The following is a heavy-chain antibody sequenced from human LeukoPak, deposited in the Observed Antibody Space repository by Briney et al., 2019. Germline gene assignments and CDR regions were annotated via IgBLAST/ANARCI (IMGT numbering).Heavy chain of an antibody. D-gene: IGHD3-10*01. J-gene: IGHJ6*02. Sequence: PSETLSLTCTVSGDSINSLDLWSWVRQAPGKGLEWVGRIKSKTDGGTTDYAAPVKGRFTISRDDSKNTLYLQMNSLKTEDTAVYYCTTAGVYYGMDVWGQGTTVTVSS. CDR1: GDSINSLDL. V-gene: IGHV3-15*01. CDR2: IKSKTDGGTT. CDR3: TTAGVYYGMDV.